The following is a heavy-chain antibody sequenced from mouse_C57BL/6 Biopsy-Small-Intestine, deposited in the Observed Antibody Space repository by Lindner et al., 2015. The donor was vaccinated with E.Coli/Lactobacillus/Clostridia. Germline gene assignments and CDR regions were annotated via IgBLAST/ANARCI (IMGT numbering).Heavy chain of an antibody. Sequence: VQLQESGPELVKPGASVKLSCKASGYTFTSYDINWVKQMPGQGLEWIGWIYPRDGSTIYNEKFKGKATLTVDTSSSTAYMELHSLTSEDSAVYFCARYDYDGAYWGQGTLVTVSA. CDR1: GYTFTSYD. CDR3: ARYDYDGAY. J-gene: IGHJ3*01. V-gene: IGHV1-85*01. D-gene: IGHD2-4*01. CDR2: IYPRDGST.